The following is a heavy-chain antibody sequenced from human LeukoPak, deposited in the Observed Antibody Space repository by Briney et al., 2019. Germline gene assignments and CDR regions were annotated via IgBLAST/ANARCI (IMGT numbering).Heavy chain of an antibody. D-gene: IGHD4-17*01. CDR1: GFVFSTYG. CDR3: ARDDDYDDHNSFDM. J-gene: IGHJ3*02. Sequence: GGSLRLSCAASGFVFSTYGMHWVRQAPGKGLEWLAVIWSHGNTKKYADSVTGRFTISRDNSKNTLYLEMNTLRAEDTAMYYCARDDDYDDHNSFDMWGQGTMVTVSS. CDR2: IWSHGNTK. V-gene: IGHV3-33*01.